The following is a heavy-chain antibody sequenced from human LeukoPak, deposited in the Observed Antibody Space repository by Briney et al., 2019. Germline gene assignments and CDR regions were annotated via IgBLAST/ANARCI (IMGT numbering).Heavy chain of an antibody. V-gene: IGHV3-7*01. Sequence: GGSLRLSCAASGFTFSSYWMSWVRQAPGKGLEWVANIKQDGSEKYYVDSVKGRFTISRDNAENSLYLQMNSLRAEDTAVYYCARDFERVRGVINYYYYYYMDVWGKGTTVTVSS. CDR1: GFTFSSYW. CDR2: IKQDGSEK. CDR3: ARDFERVRGVINYYYYYYMDV. D-gene: IGHD3-10*01. J-gene: IGHJ6*03.